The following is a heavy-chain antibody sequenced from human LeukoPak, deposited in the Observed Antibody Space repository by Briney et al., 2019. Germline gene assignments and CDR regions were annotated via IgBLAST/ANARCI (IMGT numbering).Heavy chain of an antibody. CDR3: AREGVLRYFDWLPFDY. D-gene: IGHD3-9*01. V-gene: IGHV3-66*01. CDR1: GFTVSSNY. CDR2: IYSGGST. J-gene: IGHJ4*02. Sequence: GGSLRLSCAASGFTVSSNYMSWVRQAPGKGLEWVSVIYSGGSTYYADSVKGRFTISRDNSKNTLYLQMNSLRAEDTAVYYCAREGVLRYFDWLPFDYWGQGTLVTASS.